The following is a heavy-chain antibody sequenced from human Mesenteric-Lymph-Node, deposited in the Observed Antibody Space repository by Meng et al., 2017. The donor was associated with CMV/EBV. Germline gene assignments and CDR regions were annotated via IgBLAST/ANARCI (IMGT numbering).Heavy chain of an antibody. CDR3: ARGYGMDV. CDR2: IASDGNYI. Sequence: GESLKISCAASGFTFSTCSMNWVRQAPGKGLEWVASIASDGNYIYYADSVKGRFTVSRDNAKNSLYLQMNSLRPEDTAVYYCARGYGMDVWGQGTTVTVSS. V-gene: IGHV3-21*01. J-gene: IGHJ6*02. CDR1: GFTFSTCS.